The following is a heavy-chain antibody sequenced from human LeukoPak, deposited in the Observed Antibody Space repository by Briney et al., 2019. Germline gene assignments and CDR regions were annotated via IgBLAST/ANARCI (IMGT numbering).Heavy chain of an antibody. J-gene: IGHJ4*02. CDR1: GVSVNNY. CDR3: ARDFRFLDDY. V-gene: IGHV3-66*01. Sequence: GGSLRLSCAASGVSVNNYMSWVRQAPGEVLEWISVIYSSGATYYADSVKGRFTISRDRSKNTLYLQMNSLRGEDTAAYYCARDFRFLDDYWGQGTLVTVSS. D-gene: IGHD3-3*01. CDR2: IYSSGAT.